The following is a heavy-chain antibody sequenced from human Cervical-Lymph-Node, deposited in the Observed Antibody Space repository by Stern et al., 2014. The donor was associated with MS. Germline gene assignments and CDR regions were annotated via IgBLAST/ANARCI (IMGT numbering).Heavy chain of an antibody. CDR1: GFTFDDYA. CDR3: AKSPSMYYYYGMDV. Sequence: VQLVESGGCLVQPGRSLRLSCAASGFTFDDYALHWVRQAPWQGLEWVSGISWNSGSIGYADSVKGRFTISRDNAKNSLYLQMNSLRAEDTALYYCAKSPSMYYYYGMDVWGQGTTVTVSS. CDR2: ISWNSGSI. J-gene: IGHJ6*02. V-gene: IGHV3-9*01.